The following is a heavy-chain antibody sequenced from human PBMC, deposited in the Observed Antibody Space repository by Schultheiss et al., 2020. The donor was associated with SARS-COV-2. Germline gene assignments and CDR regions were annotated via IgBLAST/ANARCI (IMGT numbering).Heavy chain of an antibody. CDR3: ARDQRTVTTLSDLYYYYYYGMDV. CDR2: ISYSGST. J-gene: IGHJ6*02. D-gene: IGHD4-11*01. Sequence: SETLSLTCTVSGGSVSSGSYYWSWIRQPPGKGLEWIGYISYSGSTNCNPSLKSRVTISVDTSKNQFSLKLSSVTAADTAVYYCARDQRTVTTLSDLYYYYYYGMDVWGQGTTVTVAS. CDR1: GGSVSSGSYY. V-gene: IGHV4-61*01.